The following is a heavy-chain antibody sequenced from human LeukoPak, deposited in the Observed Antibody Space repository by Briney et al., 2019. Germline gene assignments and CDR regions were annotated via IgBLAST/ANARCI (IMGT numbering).Heavy chain of an antibody. Sequence: GGSLRLSCAASGFTFSSYSMNWVRQAPGKGLEWVSSISSSSSYIYYADSVKGRFTISRDNAKNSLYLQMNSLRAEDTAVYYCARASWVGAAPYYYYGMDVWGQGTTVTVSS. CDR2: ISSSSSYI. J-gene: IGHJ6*02. CDR3: ARASWVGAAPYYYYGMDV. CDR1: GFTFSSYS. D-gene: IGHD2-15*01. V-gene: IGHV3-21*01.